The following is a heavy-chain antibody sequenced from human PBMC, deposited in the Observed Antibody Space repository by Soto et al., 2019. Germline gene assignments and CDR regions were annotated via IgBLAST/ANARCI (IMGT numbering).Heavy chain of an antibody. CDR3: ATITVAGTPYYYMGV. CDR2: MYYSGST. J-gene: IGHJ6*03. V-gene: IGHV4-39*01. D-gene: IGHD6-19*01. CDR1: GGSISSSSYY. Sequence: QLQLQESGPGLVKPSETLSLTCTVSGGSISSSSYYWGWIRQPPGKGLEWIGNMYYSGSTYYNPSLKSRVTMSLDTPKNQFSLKLSSVTAADTAVYYCATITVAGTPYYYMGVWGKGTTVTVSS.